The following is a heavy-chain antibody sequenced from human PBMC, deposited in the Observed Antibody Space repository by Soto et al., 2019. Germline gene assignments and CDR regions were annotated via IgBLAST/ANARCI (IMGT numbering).Heavy chain of an antibody. D-gene: IGHD4-17*01. Sequence: GESLKISCKGSGYSCTSYWIGWVRQMPGKGLEWMGIIYPGDSDTRYSPSFQGQVTISADKSISTAYLQWSSLKASDTAMYYCAGGGYGNYVGYYYYGMDVWGQGTTVTVSS. V-gene: IGHV5-51*01. CDR1: GYSCTSYW. J-gene: IGHJ6*02. CDR3: AGGGYGNYVGYYYYGMDV. CDR2: IYPGDSDT.